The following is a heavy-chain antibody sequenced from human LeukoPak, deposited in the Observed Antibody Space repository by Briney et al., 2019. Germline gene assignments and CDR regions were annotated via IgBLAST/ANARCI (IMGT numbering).Heavy chain of an antibody. CDR1: GGSIGGHY. Sequence: SETLSLTCSVSGGSIGGHYWNWIRQAPGKGLEWIGHIFTSGSPNYSPSLKSRVTFSRDTARSQIYLRMTSVTAADTAIYYCSRESGAFCPFGYWGQGTLVIVPP. CDR2: IFTSGSP. D-gene: IGHD1-26*01. V-gene: IGHV4-4*07. J-gene: IGHJ4*02. CDR3: SRESGAFCPFGY.